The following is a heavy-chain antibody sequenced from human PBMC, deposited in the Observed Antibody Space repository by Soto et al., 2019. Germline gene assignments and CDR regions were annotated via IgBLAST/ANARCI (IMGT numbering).Heavy chain of an antibody. CDR2: ISAYNANT. CDR3: ARDGGVLMVYAALDY. V-gene: IGHV1-18*01. Sequence: ASVKVSCKASGYTFTNYGISWVRQAPGQGLEWMGWISAYNANTNYAQKLQGRVTMTTDTSTSTAYMGLRSLRSDDTAVYYCARDGGVLMVYAALDYWGQGTLVTVSS. D-gene: IGHD2-8*01. J-gene: IGHJ4*02. CDR1: GYTFTNYG.